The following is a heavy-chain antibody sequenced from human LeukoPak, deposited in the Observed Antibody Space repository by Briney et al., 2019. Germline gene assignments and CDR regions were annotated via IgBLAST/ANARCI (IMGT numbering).Heavy chain of an antibody. CDR2: ISYDGSNK. CDR3: VRDEGSSSTFDY. D-gene: IGHD6-13*01. V-gene: IGHV3-30*01. Sequence: GRSLRLSCAASGFTFSSYAMHWVRQAPGKGLEWVAVISYDGSNKYYADSVKGRFTISRDNSKNTLYLQMNSLRAEDTAVYYCVRDEGSSSTFDYWGQGTLVTVSS. CDR1: GFTFSSYA. J-gene: IGHJ4*02.